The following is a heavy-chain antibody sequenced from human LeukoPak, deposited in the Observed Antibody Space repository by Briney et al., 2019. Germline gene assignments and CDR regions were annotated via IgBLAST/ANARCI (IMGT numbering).Heavy chain of an antibody. CDR3: TRERYGSAYYGY. V-gene: IGHV3-49*04. CDR2: IRSKPYGGTT. D-gene: IGHD3-22*01. CDR1: GFTFGDYA. Sequence: GGSLRLSCTGSGFTFGDYAMSWVRQAPGKGLEGVGFIRSKPYGGTTEYAASVKGRFTISRDDSKSIAYLQMNSLKPEDTAVFYCTRERYGSAYYGYWGQGTLVTVSS. J-gene: IGHJ4*02.